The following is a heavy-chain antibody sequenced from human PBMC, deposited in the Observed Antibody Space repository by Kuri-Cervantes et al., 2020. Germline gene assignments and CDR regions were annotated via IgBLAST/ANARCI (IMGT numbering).Heavy chain of an antibody. Sequence: SETLSLTCAISGDSVSRKSVAWNWIRQSPSRGLEWLGRTYYRSKWKNDYAVSVKSRITINPDTSRNQFSLQLKSVTPVDTAVYYCARDGGSSGDLDYWGQGTLVTVSS. D-gene: IGHD2-15*01. V-gene: IGHV6-1*01. CDR3: ARDGGSSGDLDY. J-gene: IGHJ4*02. CDR2: TYYRSKWKN. CDR1: GDSVSRKSVA.